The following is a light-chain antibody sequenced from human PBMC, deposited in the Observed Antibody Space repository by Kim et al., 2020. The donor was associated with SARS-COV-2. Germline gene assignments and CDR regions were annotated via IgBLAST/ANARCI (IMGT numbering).Light chain of an antibody. J-gene: IGLJ2*01. Sequence: NFMLTQPHSVSESPGKTVTISCTRSSGSIDDNYVQWYQQRPGGVPTTVIYEDDQRPSGVSDRFSGSIDNSSNSASLTISGLRTEDEAGYYCQSYNSDHVLFGGETQLTVL. CDR2: EDD. V-gene: IGLV6-57*04. CDR1: SGSIDDNY. CDR3: QSYNSDHVL.